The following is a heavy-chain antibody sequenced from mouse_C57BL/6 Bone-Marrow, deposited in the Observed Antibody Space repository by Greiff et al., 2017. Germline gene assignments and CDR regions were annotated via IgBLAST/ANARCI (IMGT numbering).Heavy chain of an antibody. J-gene: IGHJ4*01. CDR1: GFTFSDYY. D-gene: IGHD3-2*02. CDR2: INYDGSST. V-gene: IGHV5-16*01. Sequence: EVKLVESEGGLVQPGSSMKLSCTASGFTFSDYYMAWVRQVPEKGLEWVANINYDGSSTYYLDSLKSRFIISRDNAKNILYLQMSSLKSEDTATYYCARDQATGYYYAMDYWGQGTSVTVSS. CDR3: ARDQATGYYYAMDY.